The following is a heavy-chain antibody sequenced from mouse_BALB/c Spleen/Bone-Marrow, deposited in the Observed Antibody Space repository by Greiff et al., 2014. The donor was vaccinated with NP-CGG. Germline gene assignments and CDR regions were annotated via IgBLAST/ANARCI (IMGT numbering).Heavy chain of an antibody. J-gene: IGHJ1*01. D-gene: IGHD2-1*01. Sequence: SGPELVKPGASVKISCKASGYAFSSSWMNWVKQRPGQGLEWIGRIYPGDGGTNYNGKFKGKATLTADKSSSTAYMQLSSLTSVDSAVYFCARHAYGNSYWYFDVWGAGTTVTVSS. CDR3: ARHAYGNSYWYFDV. V-gene: IGHV1-82*01. CDR2: IYPGDGGT. CDR1: GYAFSSSW.